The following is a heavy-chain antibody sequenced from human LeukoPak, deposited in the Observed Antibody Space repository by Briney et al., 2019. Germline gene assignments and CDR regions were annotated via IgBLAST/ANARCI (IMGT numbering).Heavy chain of an antibody. D-gene: IGHD3-22*01. J-gene: IGHJ5*02. Sequence: GGSLRLSCAASGFTFSSYSMNWVRQAPGKGLEWVSSISSSSSYIYYADSVKGRFTISRDNAKNSLYLQMNSLRAEDTAVYYCAKGRGSGYPPGGPWGQGTLVTVSS. V-gene: IGHV3-21*04. CDR1: GFTFSSYS. CDR3: AKGRGSGYPPGGP. CDR2: ISSSSSYI.